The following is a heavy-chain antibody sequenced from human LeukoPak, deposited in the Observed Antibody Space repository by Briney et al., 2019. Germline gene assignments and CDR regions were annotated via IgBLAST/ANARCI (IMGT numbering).Heavy chain of an antibody. D-gene: IGHD3-3*01. CDR3: ARAYEDSYDFWSGYYGPDYYYYYYMDV. Sequence: ASVKVSCKASGYTFTGYYMHWVRQAPGQGLEWMGWINPNSGGTNYAQKFQGRVTMTRDTSISTAYMELSRLRSDDTAVYYCARAYEDSYDFWSGYYGPDYYYYYYMDVWGKGTTVTVSS. J-gene: IGHJ6*03. V-gene: IGHV1-2*02. CDR1: GYTFTGYY. CDR2: INPNSGGT.